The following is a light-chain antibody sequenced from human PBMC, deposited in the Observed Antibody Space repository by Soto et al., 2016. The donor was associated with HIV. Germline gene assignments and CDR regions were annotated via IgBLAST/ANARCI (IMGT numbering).Light chain of an antibody. Sequence: SYDLTQAPSVSVSPGQTASITCSGDKLGDKYVCWYQQKPGQSPVLVIYRDNKRPSGIPERFSGSNSGNTATLTISGTQAIDEAEYYCQAWDSTIGGVFGTGTKVTVL. CDR2: RDN. V-gene: IGLV3-1*01. J-gene: IGLJ1*01. CDR3: QAWDSTIGGV. CDR1: KLGDKY.